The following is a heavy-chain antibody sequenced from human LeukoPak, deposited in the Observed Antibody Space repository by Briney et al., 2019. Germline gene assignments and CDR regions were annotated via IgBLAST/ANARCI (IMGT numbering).Heavy chain of an antibody. J-gene: IGHJ4*02. D-gene: IGHD6-13*01. Sequence: SETLSLTCAVYGGSFSGYYWSGIRQPPGKGLEWIGEINHSGSTNYNPSLKSRVSISVDSSKNQFSLKVSSVTAADTAVYYCARGSDTAAGLYWGQGTLVTVSS. V-gene: IGHV4-34*01. CDR3: ARGSDTAAGLY. CDR1: GGSFSGYY. CDR2: INHSGST.